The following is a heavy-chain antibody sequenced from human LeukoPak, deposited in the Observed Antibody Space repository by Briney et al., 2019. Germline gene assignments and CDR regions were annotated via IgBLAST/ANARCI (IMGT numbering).Heavy chain of an antibody. CDR3: ARGPYLEHDSGNFFDS. CDR1: GFTFNDYV. J-gene: IGHJ4*01. CDR2: ISARSEKT. Sequence: PGGSLRLSCAASGFTFNDYVMRWVRQAPGKGLEWVSGISARSEKTYYADSVKGRFTISRDNSKNTFFLQMNSLRVDDTAVYFCARGPYLEHDSGNFFDSWGHGVLVTVSS. V-gene: IGHV3-23*01. D-gene: IGHD1-26*01.